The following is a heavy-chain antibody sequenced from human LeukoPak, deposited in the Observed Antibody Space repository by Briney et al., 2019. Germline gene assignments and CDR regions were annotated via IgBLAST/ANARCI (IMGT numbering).Heavy chain of an antibody. CDR1: GYTFTSYG. J-gene: IGHJ5*02. CDR2: ISASNGDT. D-gene: IGHD2-15*01. V-gene: IGHV1-18*01. Sequence: ASVKVSCKASGYTFTSYGISWVRQAPGQGLEWMGWISASNGDTNYARKVQDRVIMTTDTSTSTAFMELRSLRSDDTAVYYCARDWYCSGGTCYDRFDPWGQGTLVTVSS. CDR3: ARDWYCSGGTCYDRFDP.